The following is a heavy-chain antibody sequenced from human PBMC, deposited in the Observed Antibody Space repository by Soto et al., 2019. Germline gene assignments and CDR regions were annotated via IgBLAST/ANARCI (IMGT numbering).Heavy chain of an antibody. D-gene: IGHD3-22*01. CDR1: GDSITSSY. CDR3: ARDHFYFYDSSGFRPYAFDM. V-gene: IGHV4-59*01. Sequence: SETLSHTCSVSGDSITSSYWTLIRQPPGKGLEWIGYIYNNGGTNYNPSLKSRVTVSMDTSKNQFSLTLTAVTAADTAMYYCARDHFYFYDSSGFRPYAFDMWGPGTLVTVSS. CDR2: IYNNGGT. J-gene: IGHJ3*02.